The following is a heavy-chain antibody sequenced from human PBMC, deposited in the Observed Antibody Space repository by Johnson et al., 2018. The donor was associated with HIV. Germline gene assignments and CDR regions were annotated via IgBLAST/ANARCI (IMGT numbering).Heavy chain of an antibody. CDR1: GFTVSNNY. CDR3: ANGEMATIKAFYAFDI. CDR2: IYSGGST. V-gene: IGHV3-66*02. D-gene: IGHD5-24*01. J-gene: IGHJ3*02. Sequence: VQLVESGGGLVQPGGSLRLSCAASGFTVSNNYMSWVRQAPGKGLEWVSVIYSGGSTHYADSVKGRFTISRDNAKNTLDLQMNSRRAEDTAVYYCANGEMATIKAFYAFDIWGKGTMVTVSS.